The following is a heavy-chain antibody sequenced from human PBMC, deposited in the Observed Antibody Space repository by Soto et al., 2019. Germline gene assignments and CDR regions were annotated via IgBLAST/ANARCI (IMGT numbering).Heavy chain of an antibody. Sequence: GGSLRLSCAATGFTVRTNGMSWVRQAPGKGLEWVSSFFGSGDDTYYADSLKGRFTISRDHSKNTLYLQMNSLRAEDTALYYCAGHGGYSHLGQGTLVTVSS. J-gene: IGHJ4*02. CDR1: GFTVRTNG. CDR2: FFGSGDDT. V-gene: IGHV3-23*01. D-gene: IGHD2-15*01. CDR3: AGHGGYSH.